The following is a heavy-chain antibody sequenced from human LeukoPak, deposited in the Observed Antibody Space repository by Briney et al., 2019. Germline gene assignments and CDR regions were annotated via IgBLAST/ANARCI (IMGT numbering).Heavy chain of an antibody. CDR2: ITSSGSTV. CDR3: ARDGCGGDCYSIYYYYMDV. D-gene: IGHD2-21*01. CDR1: GFTFSDYY. Sequence: NPGGSLRLSCAASGFTFSDYYMTWIRQAPGKGLEWVSYITSSGSTVYYADSVRGRFTISRDNAKNSLYLQMNSLRAEDTAVYYCARDGCGGDCYSIYYYYMDVWGKGTTVTVSS. J-gene: IGHJ6*03. V-gene: IGHV3-11*04.